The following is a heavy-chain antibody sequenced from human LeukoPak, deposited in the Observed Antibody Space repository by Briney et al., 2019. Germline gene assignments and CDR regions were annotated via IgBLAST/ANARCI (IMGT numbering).Heavy chain of an antibody. V-gene: IGHV1-24*01. CDR3: ATDKGAYGSVYFDY. CDR1: GYTLTELS. J-gene: IGHJ4*02. CDR2: FDPEDGET. Sequence: ASVKVSCKVSGYTLTELSMHWVRQAPGKGLEWMGGFDPEDGETIYAQKFQGRVTMTEDTSTDTAYMELSSLRSEDTAVYYCATDKGAYGSVYFDYWGQGTLVTVSS. D-gene: IGHD3-10*01.